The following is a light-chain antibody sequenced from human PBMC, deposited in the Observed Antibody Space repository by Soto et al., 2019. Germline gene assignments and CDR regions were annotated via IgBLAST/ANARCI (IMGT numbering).Light chain of an antibody. Sequence: EIVMTQSPATLSVSPWERATLSCRASQSVSSNLAWYQQKPGQAPRLLIYGASSRATGIPDRFSGSGSGTDFTLTISRLEPEDIAVYFCQQYGSSPLTFGQGTRLEIK. J-gene: IGKJ5*01. CDR1: QSVSSN. CDR3: QQYGSSPLT. CDR2: GAS. V-gene: IGKV3-20*01.